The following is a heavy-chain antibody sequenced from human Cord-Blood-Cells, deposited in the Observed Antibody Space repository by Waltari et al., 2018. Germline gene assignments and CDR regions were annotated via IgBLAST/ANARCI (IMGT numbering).Heavy chain of an antibody. V-gene: IGHV7-4-1*02. CDR1: GSPSTSNA. D-gene: IGHD7-27*01. J-gene: IGHJ4*02. Sequence: QVQLVQSGWTLNNPGTSCMLPSKPAGSPSTSNARNWVRQAPGQGLERMGWINTNTGNPTYAQGFTGGIVFSLDTSVRTAYLQISSLKAEDAAVYCCARANWGPPLDYWGQGTLVTGSS. CDR2: INTNTGNP. CDR3: ARANWGPPLDY.